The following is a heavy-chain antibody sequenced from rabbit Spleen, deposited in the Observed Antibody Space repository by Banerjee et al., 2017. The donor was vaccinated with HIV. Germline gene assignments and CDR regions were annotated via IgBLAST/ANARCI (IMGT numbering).Heavy chain of an antibody. V-gene: IGHV1S45*01. CDR2: IWTGSSGNGNT. Sequence: QEQLEESGGGLVKPEGSLTLTCKASGFSFSNDYYMCWVRQAPGKGLEWIACIWTGSSGNGNTHYASWAKGRFTISKTSSTTVTLQMTSLTAADTATYFCAKTAYAGTGYGDPFKLWGPGTLVTVS. CDR3: AKTAYAGTGYGDPFKL. CDR1: GFSFSNDYY. J-gene: IGHJ4*01. D-gene: IGHD8-1*01.